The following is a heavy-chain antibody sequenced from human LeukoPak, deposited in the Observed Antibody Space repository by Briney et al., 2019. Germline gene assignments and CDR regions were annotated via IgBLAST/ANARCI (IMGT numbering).Heavy chain of an antibody. CDR3: ARDVGATTFDY. CDR2: TSFDGTNK. Sequence: GGSLRLSCAGSGFTFNYFAIHWVRQAPGKGLEWVAVTSFDGTNKYYADSVRGRFTISRDNSNKTVYLQMNSLRADDTAVYYCARDVGATTFDYWGQGTLVTVSS. D-gene: IGHD1-26*01. J-gene: IGHJ4*02. V-gene: IGHV3-30-3*01. CDR1: GFTFNYFA.